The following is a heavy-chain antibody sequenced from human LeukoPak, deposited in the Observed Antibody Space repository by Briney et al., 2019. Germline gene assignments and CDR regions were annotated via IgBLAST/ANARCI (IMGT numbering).Heavy chain of an antibody. CDR2: IRSSGSTI. Sequence: GGSLRLSRAASGFTFSSYEMNCVRRAPGKGLEWGSYIRSSGSTIYYADSVKGRFTISRDNSKNTLYLQMNSLRAEDTAVYYCPKLGIGAPGYYYYMDVWGKGTTVTISS. D-gene: IGHD7-27*01. V-gene: IGHV3-48*03. J-gene: IGHJ6*03. CDR3: PKLGIGAPGYYYYMDV. CDR1: GFTFSSYE.